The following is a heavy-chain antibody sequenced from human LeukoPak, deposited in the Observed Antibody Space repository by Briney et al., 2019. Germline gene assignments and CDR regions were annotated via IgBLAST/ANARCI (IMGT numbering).Heavy chain of an antibody. J-gene: IGHJ4*02. V-gene: IGHV4-34*01. CDR3: ARRKMGVVPAAILYYFDY. CDR1: GGSFSGYY. CDR2: INHSGST. D-gene: IGHD2-2*02. Sequence: SETLSLTCAVYGGSFSGYYWSWIRQPPGKGLEWIGEINHSGSTNYNPSLKSRVTISVDTSKNQFSLKLSSVTAADTAVYYCARRKMGVVPAAILYYFDYWGQGTLVTVSS.